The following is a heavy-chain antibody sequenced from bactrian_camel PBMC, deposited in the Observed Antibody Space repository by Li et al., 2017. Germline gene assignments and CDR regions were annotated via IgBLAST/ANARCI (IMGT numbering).Heavy chain of an antibody. CDR1: VVTEKDYF. D-gene: IGHD6*01. V-gene: IGHV3S6*01. Sequence: HVQLVESGGGSVQTGGSLRLSCVVSVVTEKDYFYGWVRQAPGKGLEWVSRISEGGVTSYADSVKGRFTISQDKANKMMYLQMNNLKPEDTGMYYCAAWAFSVCTVATGLSMNQWWGQGTQVTVS. CDR2: ISEGGVT. CDR3: AAWAFSVCTVATGLSMNQW. J-gene: IGHJ4*01.